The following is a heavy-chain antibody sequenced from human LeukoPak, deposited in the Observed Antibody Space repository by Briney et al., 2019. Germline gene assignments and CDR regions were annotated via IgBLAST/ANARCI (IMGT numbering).Heavy chain of an antibody. D-gene: IGHD3-10*01. CDR2: IIGGGGRT. Sequence: GGSLRLSCAASGFTFSSYAMSWVRQAPGKGLEWVSAIIGGGGRTYYADSVKGRFTSSIDNSKNTLYLQMNSLRAEDMAVYDCAKYRVRGPPNVFDIWGQGIMVTVSS. CDR3: AKYRVRGPPNVFDI. CDR1: GFTFSSYA. J-gene: IGHJ3*02. V-gene: IGHV3-23*01.